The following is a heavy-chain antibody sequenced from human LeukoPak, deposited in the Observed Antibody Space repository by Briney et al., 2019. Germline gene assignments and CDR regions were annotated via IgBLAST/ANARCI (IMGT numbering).Heavy chain of an antibody. D-gene: IGHD2-2*01. CDR3: AGDHTRVPAREF. CDR2: INPNSDDT. CDR1: GYTFTGYY. J-gene: IGHJ4*01. V-gene: IGHV1-2*02. Sequence: GASVKVSCKASGYTFTGYYMHWVRQAPGQGLEWVGWINPNSDDTHYAQNFQGRVTMTSDTSISTAYMELSGLKYDDTAVYYCAGDHTRVPAREFWGQGTLVTISS.